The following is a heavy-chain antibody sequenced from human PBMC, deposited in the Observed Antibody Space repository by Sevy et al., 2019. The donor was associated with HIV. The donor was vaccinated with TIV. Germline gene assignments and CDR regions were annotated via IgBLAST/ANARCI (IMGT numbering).Heavy chain of an antibody. V-gene: IGHV1-2*02. CDR3: ARRGSCSPSYYSVY. CDR1: TYSFTAYY. J-gene: IGHJ4*02. D-gene: IGHD3-10*02. CDR2: INPNAGGSGGS. Sequence: ASVKVSCKTSTYSFTAYYIHWVRQAPGQGLEWMGWINPNAGGSGGSNYAQIFQGRVTMTSDASINAAYMGLTRLRSDDTAVYYCARRGSCSPSYYSVYWGQGTLVTDSS.